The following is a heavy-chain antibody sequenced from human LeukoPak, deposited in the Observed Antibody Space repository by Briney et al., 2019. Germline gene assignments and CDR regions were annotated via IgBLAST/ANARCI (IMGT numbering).Heavy chain of an antibody. V-gene: IGHV4-61*02. CDR2: IYTSGST. CDR3: ARGLEYSSSSDFDY. Sequence: SETLSLTCTVSGGSISSGSYYWSWIRQPAGKGLEWIGRIYTSGSTNYNPSLKSRVTISVDTSKNQFSLKLSSVTAADTAVYYCARGLEYSSSSDFDYWGQGTLVTVSS. J-gene: IGHJ4*02. CDR1: GGSISSGSYY. D-gene: IGHD6-6*01.